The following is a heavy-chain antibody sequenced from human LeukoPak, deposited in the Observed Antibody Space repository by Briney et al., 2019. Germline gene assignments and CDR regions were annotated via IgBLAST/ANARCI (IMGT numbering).Heavy chain of an antibody. CDR2: IYHSGGT. J-gene: IGHJ4*02. V-gene: IGHV4-30-2*01. Sequence: SQTLSLTCAVSGGSISSGGYSWSWIRQPPGKGLEWIGYIYHSGGTYYNPSLKSRVTISVDRSKNQFSLKLNSVTAADTAVYYCARVATYCGGDCYSGFDYWGQGTLVTVSS. CDR1: GGSISSGGYS. CDR3: ARVATYCGGDCYSGFDY. D-gene: IGHD2-21*02.